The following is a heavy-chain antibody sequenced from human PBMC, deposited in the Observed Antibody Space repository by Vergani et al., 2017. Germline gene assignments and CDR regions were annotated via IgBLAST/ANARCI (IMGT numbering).Heavy chain of an antibody. Sequence: QVQLVQSGSEVKEPGASVRVSCKTSGYTFTDFYLHWVRQAPGQGLEWLGWINPDSGGTNYAQKLQGRVTMTTDTSTSTAYMELRSLRSDDTAVYYCARDKMTTGYYYYYYGMDVWGQGTTVTVSS. CDR1: GYTFTDFY. CDR3: ARDKMTTGYYYYYYGMDV. V-gene: IGHV1-2*02. CDR2: INPDSGGT. J-gene: IGHJ6*02. D-gene: IGHD4-17*01.